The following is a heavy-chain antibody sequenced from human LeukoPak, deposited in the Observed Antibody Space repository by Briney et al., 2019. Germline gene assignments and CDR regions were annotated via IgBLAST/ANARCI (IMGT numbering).Heavy chain of an antibody. CDR2: IYSGGST. Sequence: PGGSLRLSCAASGFTVSSNYMSWVRQAPGKGLEWVSVIYSGGSTYYADSVKGRFTISRDNSKNTLYLQMNSLRAEDTAVYYCARVKNALHPRNGQYYFDYWAREPWSPSPQ. J-gene: IGHJ4*02. D-gene: IGHD1-1*01. CDR1: GFTVSSNY. CDR3: ARVKNALHPRNGQYYFDY. V-gene: IGHV3-53*01.